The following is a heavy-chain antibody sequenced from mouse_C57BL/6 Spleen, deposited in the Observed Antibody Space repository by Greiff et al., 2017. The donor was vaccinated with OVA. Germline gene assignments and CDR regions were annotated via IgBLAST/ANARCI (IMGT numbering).Heavy chain of an antibody. J-gene: IGHJ3*01. CDR2: FHPYNDDT. CDR1: GYTFTTYP. CDR3: ARDSDGYPAWFAY. V-gene: IGHV1-47*01. Sequence: QVQLKESGAELVKPGASVKMSCKASGYTFTTYPIEWMKQNHGKSLEWIGNFHPYNDDTKYNEKFKGKATLTVEKSSSTVYLGLSRLTSDDSAVYYCARDSDGYPAWFAYWGQGTLVTVSA. D-gene: IGHD2-3*01.